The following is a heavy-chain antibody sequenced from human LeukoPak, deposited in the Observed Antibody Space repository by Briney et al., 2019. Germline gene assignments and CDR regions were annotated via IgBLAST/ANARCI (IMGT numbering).Heavy chain of an antibody. CDR1: GFTFSSYA. CDR2: ISYDGSNK. V-gene: IGHV3-30-3*01. D-gene: IGHD6-13*01. Sequence: GGSLRLSFAASGFTFSSYAMHWVRQAPGKGLEWVAVISYDGSNKYYADSVKGRFTISRDNAKNSLYLQMNSLRAEDTAVYYCARGIAAAGDAFDIWGQGTMVTVSS. J-gene: IGHJ3*02. CDR3: ARGIAAAGDAFDI.